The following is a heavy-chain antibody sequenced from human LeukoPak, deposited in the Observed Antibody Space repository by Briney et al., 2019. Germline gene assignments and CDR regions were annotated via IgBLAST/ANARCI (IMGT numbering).Heavy chain of an antibody. J-gene: IGHJ4*02. CDR1: GFTFSNSA. V-gene: IGHV3-30*04. D-gene: IGHD3-22*01. CDR3: ARAAYDSSGYLTL. Sequence: GGSLRLSCAASGFTFSNSAMLWVRQAPGEGLEWVALIPSDGSNKFYADSVKGRFTISRDNSKNTLFLQMNSLRVEDTAVYYCARAAYDSSGYLTLWGQGTLVTVSS. CDR2: IPSDGSNK.